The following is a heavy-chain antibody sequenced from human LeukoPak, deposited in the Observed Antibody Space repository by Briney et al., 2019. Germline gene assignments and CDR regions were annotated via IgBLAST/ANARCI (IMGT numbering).Heavy chain of an antibody. CDR3: AREGDYYGSGKAPPRPGYYYYYMDV. D-gene: IGHD3-10*01. Sequence: PSETLSLTCTVSGGSISSGSYYWSWIRQPAGKGLEWIGRIYTSGSTNYNPSLKSRVTISVDTSKNQFSLKLSSVTAADTAVYYCAREGDYYGSGKAPPRPGYYYYYMDVWGKGTTVTISS. CDR1: GGSISSGSYY. CDR2: IYTSGST. J-gene: IGHJ6*03. V-gene: IGHV4-61*02.